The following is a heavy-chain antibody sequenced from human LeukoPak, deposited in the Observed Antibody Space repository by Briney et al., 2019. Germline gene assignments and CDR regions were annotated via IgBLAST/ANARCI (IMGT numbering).Heavy chain of an antibody. CDR2: IYSGGST. Sequence: GGSLRLSCAACGFTVSSNYMSWVRQAPGKGLEWVSVIYSGGSTYYADSVKGRFTISRDNSKNTLYLQMNSLRAEDTAVYYCARDYDFWSGPGMDVWGQGTTVTVSS. V-gene: IGHV3-66*01. J-gene: IGHJ6*02. CDR1: GFTVSSNY. D-gene: IGHD3-3*01. CDR3: ARDYDFWSGPGMDV.